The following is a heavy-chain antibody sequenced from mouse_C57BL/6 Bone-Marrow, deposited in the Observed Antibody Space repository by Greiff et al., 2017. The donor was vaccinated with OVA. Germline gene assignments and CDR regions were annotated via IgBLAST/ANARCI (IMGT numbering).Heavy chain of an antibody. CDR3: ARVPHRYFDV. CDR1: GYSITSGYY. J-gene: IGHJ1*03. V-gene: IGHV3-6*01. CDR2: ISYDGSN. Sequence: ESGPGLVKPSQSLSLTCSVTGYSITSGYYWNWIRQFPGNKLEWMGYISYDGSNNSNPSLKNRISITRDTSKNQFFLKLNSVTTEDTATYYCARVPHRYFDVWGTGTTVTVSS.